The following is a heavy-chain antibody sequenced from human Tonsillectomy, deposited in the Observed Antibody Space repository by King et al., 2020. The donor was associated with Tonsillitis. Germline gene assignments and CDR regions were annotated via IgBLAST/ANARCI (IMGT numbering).Heavy chain of an antibody. J-gene: IGHJ4*02. D-gene: IGHD3-10*01. CDR3: AARIIMVRGVISFDN. V-gene: IGHV3-7*03. CDR2: IKQDGSEI. CDR1: GFTFSSYW. Sequence: VQLVESGGGLVQPGGSLRLSCAASGFTFSSYWMSWVRQAPGKGLEWVANIKQDGSEIYYVDSVKGRFTMSRDNAKNSLYLQMNSLRAEDTAVYYCAARIIMVRGVISFDNWDQGTLVTVSS.